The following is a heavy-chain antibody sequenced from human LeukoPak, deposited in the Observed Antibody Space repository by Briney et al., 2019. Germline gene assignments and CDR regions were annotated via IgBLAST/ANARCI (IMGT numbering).Heavy chain of an antibody. CDR3: ARDALSCTLPVLGYFDS. D-gene: IGHD2-2*01. CDR1: GFSISDYW. Sequence: WGSLTLSCTASGFSISDYWINWVRQAPGKGLEWVASIKADGSDNYYVDSVKGRFTISRDNAKTSLYLEMNSLRAEDTAVYHCARDALSCTLPVLGYFDSWGPGILVTVSS. V-gene: IGHV3-7*01. CDR2: IKADGSDN. J-gene: IGHJ4*02.